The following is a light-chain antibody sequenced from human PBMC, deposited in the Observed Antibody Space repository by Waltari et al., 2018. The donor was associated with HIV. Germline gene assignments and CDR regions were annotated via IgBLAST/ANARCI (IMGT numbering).Light chain of an antibody. CDR3: AAWDDILSGGV. V-gene: IGLV1-47*01. J-gene: IGLJ3*02. CDR2: RDN. Sequence: QSVLTQPPSASGAPGQRVTISCSASSANIGHTVYWYQQLPATAPKGLIYRDNQRPPGVPDRFSGSRAGTSASLDVSGLRSEDEANYICAAWDDILSGGVFGGGTKLTVL. CDR1: SANIGHT.